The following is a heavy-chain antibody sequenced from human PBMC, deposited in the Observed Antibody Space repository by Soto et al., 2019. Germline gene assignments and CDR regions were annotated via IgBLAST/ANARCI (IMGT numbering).Heavy chain of an antibody. CDR2: ISTYNGNT. CDR3: ARDPYHVLMVNAPNLYGMDV. D-gene: IGHD2-8*01. Sequence: ASVKVSCKASGYTFTSYYRHWVRQAPGQGLEWMGRISTYNGNTNYPQSLQGRLTMTTDTSTTTAYMELRSLRSDDTAVYYCARDPYHVLMVNAPNLYGMDVWGQGTTVTVSS. J-gene: IGHJ6*02. CDR1: GYTFTSYY. V-gene: IGHV1-18*04.